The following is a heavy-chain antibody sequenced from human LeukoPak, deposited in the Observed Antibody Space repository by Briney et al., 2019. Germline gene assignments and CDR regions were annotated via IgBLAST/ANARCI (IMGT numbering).Heavy chain of an antibody. Sequence: SETLSLTCAVYGGSFSGYYWSWIRQPPGKGLEWIGEINHSGSTNYNPSLKSRVTISVDTSKNQFSLKLSSVTAADTAVYYCARDGGYKGIDYWGQGTLVTVSS. D-gene: IGHD3-22*01. J-gene: IGHJ4*02. V-gene: IGHV4-34*01. CDR3: ARDGGYKGIDY. CDR2: INHSGST. CDR1: GGSFSGYY.